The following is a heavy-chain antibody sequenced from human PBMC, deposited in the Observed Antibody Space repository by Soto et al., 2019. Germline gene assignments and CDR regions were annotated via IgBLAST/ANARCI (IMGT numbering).Heavy chain of an antibody. CDR3: ARQAVEMATVYFDY. Sequence: QLQLQESGSGLVKPSQTLSLTCAVSGGSISSGGYSWSWIRQPPGKGLEWIGYIYHSGSTYYNPSLKSRVTRSVDRSKNQCSLKLSSVTAADTAVYYCARQAVEMATVYFDYWGQGTLVTVS. V-gene: IGHV4-30-2*01. CDR1: GGSISSGGYS. J-gene: IGHJ4*02. D-gene: IGHD4-4*01. CDR2: IYHSGST.